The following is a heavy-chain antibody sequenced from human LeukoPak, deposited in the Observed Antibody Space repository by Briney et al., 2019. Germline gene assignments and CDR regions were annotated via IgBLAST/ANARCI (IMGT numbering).Heavy chain of an antibody. J-gene: IGHJ4*02. CDR2: IRYDGSNK. CDR1: GFTFSNYG. D-gene: IGHD3-22*01. Sequence: GGSLRLSCAASGFTFSNYGMHWVRQAPGKGLEWVAFIRYDGSNKYYADSVKGRFTISRDKSKNTLYLQINSLRAEDTAVYYCAKNSGTNYYDTNGYFDYWGQGTLVTVSS. CDR3: AKNSGTNYYDTNGYFDY. V-gene: IGHV3-30*02.